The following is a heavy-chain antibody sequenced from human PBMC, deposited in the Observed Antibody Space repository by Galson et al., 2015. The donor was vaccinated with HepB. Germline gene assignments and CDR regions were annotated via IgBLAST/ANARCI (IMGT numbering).Heavy chain of an antibody. CDR2: IYHSGST. CDR1: GGSISSGGYS. Sequence: PLSLTCAVSGGSISSGGYSWSWIRQPPGKGLEWIGYIYHSGSTYYNPSLKSRVTISVDRSKNQLSLKLSSVTAADTAVYYCARGELGATQGAFDIWGQGTMVTVSS. CDR3: ARGELGATQGAFDI. J-gene: IGHJ3*02. V-gene: IGHV4-30-2*01. D-gene: IGHD1-26*01.